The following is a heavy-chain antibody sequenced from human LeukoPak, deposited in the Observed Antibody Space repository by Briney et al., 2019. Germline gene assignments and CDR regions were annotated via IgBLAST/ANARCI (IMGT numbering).Heavy chain of an antibody. J-gene: IGHJ4*02. Sequence: PGGSLRLSCAASGLTVSSNYMNWVRQAPGKGLERVSVIFSGGSTYYADSVKGRFSISRDNSKNTLYLQMNSLRAEDTAVYYCARDYGSGSYENWGQGTLVTVSS. V-gene: IGHV3-66*01. D-gene: IGHD3-10*01. CDR3: ARDYGSGSYEN. CDR1: GLTVSSNY. CDR2: IFSGGST.